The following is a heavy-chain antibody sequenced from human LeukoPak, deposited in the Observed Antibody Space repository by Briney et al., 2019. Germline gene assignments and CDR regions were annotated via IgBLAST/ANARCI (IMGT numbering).Heavy chain of an antibody. J-gene: IGHJ6*02. D-gene: IGHD5-12*01. CDR2: INPNSGGT. V-gene: IGHV1-2*02. CDR1: GYTFTDYY. Sequence: GASVKVSCKASGYTFTDYYIHWVRQAPGQGLEWMGWINPNSGGTNYAQKFQGRATMTRDTSISTAYMELTRLRSDDTAVYYCARDRILVATRGDDYYGMDVWGQGTTVTVSS. CDR3: ARDRILVATRGDDYYGMDV.